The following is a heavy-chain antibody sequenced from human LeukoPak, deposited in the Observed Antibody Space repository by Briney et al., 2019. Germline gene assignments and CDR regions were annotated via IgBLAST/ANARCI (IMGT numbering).Heavy chain of an antibody. CDR2: INGGGDIT. D-gene: IGHD6-13*01. CDR3: AKRYGDSTGWFFDF. V-gene: IGHV3-23*01. J-gene: IGHJ4*02. CDR1: RYSFDSYA. Sequence: GESLKLSCEGSRYSFDSYAMTWVRQAPGKGLEWVSSINGGGDITYYAESVKGRFTVSRDNSKNTLFLQMNSLRAEDTAVFYRAKRYGDSTGWFFDFWGQGSLVTVSS.